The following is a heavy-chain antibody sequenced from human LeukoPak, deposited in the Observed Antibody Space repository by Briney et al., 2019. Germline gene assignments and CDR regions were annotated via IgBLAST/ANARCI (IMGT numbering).Heavy chain of an antibody. CDR3: AARTVGGYYGSGSYLEKPN. CDR2: FSGSGGST. D-gene: IGHD3-10*01. CDR1: VFTFSSYA. J-gene: IGHJ4*02. Sequence: GGSLRLSCAASVFTFSSYAMSCVPQSPGKGLEGVSAFSGSGGSTYYADSVKARFTISRNNSKNTLYLQMNSLRAEDKGVYHGAARTVGGYYGSGSYLEKPNWGQGTLVSVSS. V-gene: IGHV3-23*01.